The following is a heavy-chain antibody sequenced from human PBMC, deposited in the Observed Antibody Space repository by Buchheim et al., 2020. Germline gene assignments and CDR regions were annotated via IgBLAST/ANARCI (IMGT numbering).Heavy chain of an antibody. CDR2: IYYSGST. CDR1: GGSISGYY. D-gene: IGHD1-14*01. Sequence: QVQLQESGPGLVKPSETLSLTCTVSGGSISGYYWSWIRQPPGKGLEWIGYIYYSGSTNYNPSLKGRVTMSVDTSKNQFSLKLSSVTAADTAVYYCARDYNQGGIDFWGQGTL. CDR3: ARDYNQGGIDF. V-gene: IGHV4-59*01. J-gene: IGHJ4*02.